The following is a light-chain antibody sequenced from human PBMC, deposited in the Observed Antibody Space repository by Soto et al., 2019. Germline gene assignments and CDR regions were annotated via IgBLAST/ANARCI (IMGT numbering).Light chain of an antibody. V-gene: IGLV2-23*02. J-gene: IGLJ2*01. Sequence: QSALTQPASVSGSPGQSITISCTGTSSDVGSYNLVSWYQQHPGKATKLMIYEVSKRPSGVSNRFSGSKSGNMASLTISGLQSEDEADDYCCSYAGSSTHVVFGGGTKLTVL. CDR2: EVS. CDR3: CSYAGSSTHVV. CDR1: SSDVGSYNL.